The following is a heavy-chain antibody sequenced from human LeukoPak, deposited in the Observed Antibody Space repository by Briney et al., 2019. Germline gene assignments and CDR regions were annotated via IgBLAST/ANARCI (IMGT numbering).Heavy chain of an antibody. Sequence: GGSLRLSCAASGFTFSNYAMNWVRQTPGKGLEWVSAIGAGGDSTYYADSVKGRFTISRDNSKNTLYLQMNSLRAEDTAVYYCAKVDGITIFEVFDYWGQGTLVTVSS. CDR2: IGAGGDST. CDR1: GFTFSNYA. J-gene: IGHJ4*02. V-gene: IGHV3-23*01. D-gene: IGHD3-3*01. CDR3: AKVDGITIFEVFDY.